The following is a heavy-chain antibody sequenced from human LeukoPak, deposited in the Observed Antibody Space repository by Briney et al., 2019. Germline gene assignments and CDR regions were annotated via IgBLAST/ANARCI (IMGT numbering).Heavy chain of an antibody. Sequence: PSETLSLTCAVYGGSFSGYYWSWIRQPPGKGLEWIGEINHSGSTNYNPSLKSRVTISVDTSKNQFSLKLSSVTAADTAVYYCARRGARYCSSTSCFPFDYWGQGTLVTASS. CDR1: GGSFSGYY. CDR2: INHSGST. V-gene: IGHV4-34*01. J-gene: IGHJ4*02. CDR3: ARRGARYCSSTSCFPFDY. D-gene: IGHD2-2*01.